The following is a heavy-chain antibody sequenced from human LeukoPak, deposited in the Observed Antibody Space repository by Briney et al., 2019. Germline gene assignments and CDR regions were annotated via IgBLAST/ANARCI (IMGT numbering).Heavy chain of an antibody. CDR3: AKVHLTYYYDSSGYGFQDY. J-gene: IGHJ4*02. CDR1: GFTFSSYA. D-gene: IGHD3-22*01. Sequence: GGSLRLSCAASGFTFSSYAMHWVRQAPGKGLEWVAVISYDGSNTYYADSVKGRFTISRDNSKNTVYLQMNSLRAGDTAVYYCAKVHLTYYYDSSGYGFQDYWGQGTLVTVSS. CDR2: ISYDGSNT. V-gene: IGHV3-30*18.